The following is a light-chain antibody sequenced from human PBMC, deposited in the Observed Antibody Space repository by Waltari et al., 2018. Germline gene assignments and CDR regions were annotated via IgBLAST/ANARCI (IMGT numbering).Light chain of an antibody. CDR1: QSVNNNY. V-gene: IGKV3-20*01. J-gene: IGKJ2*01. CDR3: QQHATSPYT. CDR2: GAS. Sequence: EIVLPQSPGTLSLSPGERATLSCRASQSVNNNYLAWYQQKPGQAPRLLIYGASSRATGNPDRISGSGSGTDFTLTLSSLEPEDFAVYYCQQHATSPYTFGQGTKVEIK.